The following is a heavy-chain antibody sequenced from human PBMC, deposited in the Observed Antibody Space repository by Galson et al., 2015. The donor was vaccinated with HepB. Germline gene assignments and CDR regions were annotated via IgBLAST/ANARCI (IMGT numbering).Heavy chain of an antibody. D-gene: IGHD2-2*01. CDR2: INTNTGNP. V-gene: IGHV7-4-1*02. CDR1: GYAFTSYA. CDR3: ARDLSGYCSSTSCSGSVWHP. J-gene: IGHJ5*02. Sequence: SVKVSCKASGYAFTSYAMNWVRQAPGQGLEWMGWINTNTGNPTYAQGFTGRFVFSLDTSVSTAYLQISSLKAEDTAVYYCARDLSGYCSSTSCSGSVWHPWGQGTLVTASS.